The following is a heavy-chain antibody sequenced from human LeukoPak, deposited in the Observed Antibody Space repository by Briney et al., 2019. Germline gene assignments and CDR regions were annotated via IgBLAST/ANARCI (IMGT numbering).Heavy chain of an antibody. CDR2: ISWNSGSI. CDR1: GFTFSSYA. V-gene: IGHV3-9*01. J-gene: IGHJ3*02. Sequence: GGPLRLSCAASGFTFSSYAMSWVRQAPGKGLEWVSGISWNSGSIGYADSVKGRFTISRDNAKNSLYLQMNSLRAEDTALYYCAITDAFDIWGQGTMVTVSS. CDR3: AITDAFDI. D-gene: IGHD1-14*01.